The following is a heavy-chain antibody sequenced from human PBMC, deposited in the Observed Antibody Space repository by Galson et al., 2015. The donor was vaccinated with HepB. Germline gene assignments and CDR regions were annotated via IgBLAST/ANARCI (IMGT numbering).Heavy chain of an antibody. CDR3: ARDQQLRGNLLEWLIPPGSWLY. J-gene: IGHJ4*02. V-gene: IGHV3-30-3*01. D-gene: IGHD3-3*01. Sequence: SLRLSCAASGFTFSSYAMHWVRQAPGKGLEWVAVISYDGSNKYYADSVKGRFTISRDNSKNTLYLQMNSLRAEDTAVYYCARDQQLRGNLLEWLIPPGSWLYWGQGTLVTVSS. CDR2: ISYDGSNK. CDR1: GFTFSSYA.